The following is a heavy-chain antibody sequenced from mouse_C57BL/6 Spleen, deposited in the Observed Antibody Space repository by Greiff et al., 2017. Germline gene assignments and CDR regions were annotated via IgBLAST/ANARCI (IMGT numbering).Heavy chain of an antibody. V-gene: IGHV1-69*01. Sequence: VQLQQPGAELVMPGASVKLSCKASGYTFPSYWMHWVKQRPGQGLEWIGEIDPSDSYTNYTQPFTGKSPLTVDKSSCTAYMQLRSMTSEDAAVYYRARRGKRNDMDEGGQG. CDR3: ARRGKRNDMDE. CDR2: IDPSDSYT. CDR1: GYTFPSYW. J-gene: IGHJ4*01.